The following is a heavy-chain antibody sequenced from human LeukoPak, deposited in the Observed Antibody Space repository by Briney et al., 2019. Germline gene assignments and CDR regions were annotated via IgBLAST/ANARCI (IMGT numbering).Heavy chain of an antibody. Sequence: GGSLRLSCAASGFTVSNYSMMWVRQAPGKGLEWVSSISSRRSYMYYADSLKGRFTISRDNAKNSLYLQMNSLRAEDTAVYYCARERADYYDSSGYYDAFDSWGQGTMVTVSS. CDR2: ISSRRSYM. CDR1: GFTVSNYS. J-gene: IGHJ3*02. D-gene: IGHD3-22*01. V-gene: IGHV3-21*06. CDR3: ARERADYYDSSGYYDAFDS.